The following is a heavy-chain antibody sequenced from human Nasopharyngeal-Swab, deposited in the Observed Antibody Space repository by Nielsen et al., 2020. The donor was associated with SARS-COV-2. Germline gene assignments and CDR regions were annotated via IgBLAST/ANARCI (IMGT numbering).Heavy chain of an antibody. D-gene: IGHD3-22*01. J-gene: IGHJ6*02. Sequence: SLKISCAASGFTFDKYSMHWVRQAPGKGLEWVASISWSGGATGYADSVKGRFTISRDNAKNSLYLQMKSLRPEDTALYYCAKDRGDSSGYYRYFYYGMDVWGQGTTVTVSS. CDR2: ISWSGGAT. CDR1: GFTFDKYS. V-gene: IGHV3-9*01. CDR3: AKDRGDSSGYYRYFYYGMDV.